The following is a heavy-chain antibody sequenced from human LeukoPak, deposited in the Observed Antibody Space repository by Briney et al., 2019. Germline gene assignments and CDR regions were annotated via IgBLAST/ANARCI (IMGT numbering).Heavy chain of an antibody. CDR2: IYYSGST. D-gene: IGHD5-24*01. J-gene: IGHJ6*02. CDR3: ARDRRDGYFGGYYYGMDV. Sequence: PSETLSLTCTVSGGSVSSGSYYWSWIRQPPGKGLEWIGYIYYSGSTNYNPSLKGRVTISVDTSKNQFSLKLSSVTAADTAVYYCARDRRDGYFGGYYYGMDVWGQGTTVTVSS. V-gene: IGHV4-61*01. CDR1: GGSVSSGSYY.